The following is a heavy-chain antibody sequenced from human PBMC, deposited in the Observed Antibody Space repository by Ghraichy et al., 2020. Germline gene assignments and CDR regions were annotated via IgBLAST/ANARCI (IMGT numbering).Heavy chain of an antibody. CDR2: IYYSGST. CDR1: GGSISSSSYY. Sequence: SETLSLTCTVSGGSISSSSYYWGWIRQPPGKGLEWIGSIYYSGSTYYNPSLKSRVTISVDTSKNQFSLKLRSVTAADTAVYYCARRERQGYYDSSGYYKAFAIWGQGTMVTVSS. CDR3: ARRERQGYYDSSGYYKAFAI. D-gene: IGHD3-22*01. J-gene: IGHJ3*02. V-gene: IGHV4-39*01.